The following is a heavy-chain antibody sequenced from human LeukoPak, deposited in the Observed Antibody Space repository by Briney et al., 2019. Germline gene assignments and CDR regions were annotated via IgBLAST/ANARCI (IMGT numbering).Heavy chain of an antibody. D-gene: IGHD3-10*01. V-gene: IGHV4-39*07. Sequence: PSETLSLTCTVSGGSISSSSYYWGWIRQPPGKGLEWIGSIYYSGSTYYNPSLKSRVTISVDTSKNQFSLKLSSVTAADTAVYYCARGRGGMLRGLTLNYYYYGMDVWGQGTTVTVSS. CDR2: IYYSGST. CDR3: ARGRGGMLRGLTLNYYYYGMDV. CDR1: GGSISSSSYY. J-gene: IGHJ6*02.